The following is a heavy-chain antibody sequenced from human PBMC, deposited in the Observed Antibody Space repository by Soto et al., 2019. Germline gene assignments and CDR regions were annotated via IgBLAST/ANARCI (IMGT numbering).Heavy chain of an antibody. CDR1: GFTFSSYG. J-gene: IGHJ6*02. V-gene: IGHV3-33*01. CDR2: IWYDGSNK. Sequence: QVQLVESGGGVVQPGRSLRLSCAASGFTFSSYGMHWVRQAPGKGLEWVAVIWYDGSNKYYADSVKGRFTISRDNSKKPXDXXMNSLRAEDTAVYYCARDGDGSGSYEPYYYYGMDVWCQGTTVTVSS. CDR3: ARDGDGSGSYEPYYYYGMDV. D-gene: IGHD1-26*01.